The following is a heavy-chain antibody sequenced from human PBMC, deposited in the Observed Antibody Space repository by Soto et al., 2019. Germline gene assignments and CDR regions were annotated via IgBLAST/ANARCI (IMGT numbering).Heavy chain of an antibody. Sequence: ASVKVSCKASGYTFTSYAMHWVRQAPGQRLEWMGWINAGNGNTKYSQKFQGRVTITRDTSASTAYMELSSLRSEDTVVYYCARDRGRGSSGLSDYWGQGTLVTVSS. CDR3: ARDRGRGSSGLSDY. CDR2: INAGNGNT. V-gene: IGHV1-3*01. D-gene: IGHD6-13*01. CDR1: GYTFTSYA. J-gene: IGHJ4*02.